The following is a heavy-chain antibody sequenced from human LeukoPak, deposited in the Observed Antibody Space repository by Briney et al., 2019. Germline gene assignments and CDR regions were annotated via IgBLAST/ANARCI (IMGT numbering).Heavy chain of an antibody. CDR3: ARPQYYYDSSGYFLSWFDP. J-gene: IGHJ5*02. V-gene: IGHV4-39*01. CDR2: IYYSGSI. CDR1: GGSISSSSYY. Sequence: SETLSLTCTVSGGSISSSSYYWGWLRQPPGKGLEWIGSIYYSGSIYYNPSLKRRVTISVDTSKNQFSLKLSSVTAADTAVYYCARPQYYYDSSGYFLSWFDPWGQGTLVTVSS. D-gene: IGHD3-22*01.